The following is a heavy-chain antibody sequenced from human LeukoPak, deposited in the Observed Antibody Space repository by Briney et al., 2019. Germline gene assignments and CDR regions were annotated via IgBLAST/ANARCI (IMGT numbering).Heavy chain of an antibody. CDR1: GFTFGSYA. CDR2: ISGSGGST. V-gene: IGHV3-23*01. Sequence: GGSLRLSCAASGFTFGSYAMSWVRQAPGKGLEWVSAISGSGGSTYYADSVKGRFTISRDNSKNTLYLQMNSLRAEGTAVYYCAKSPYYDSSGYPPFDYWGQGTLVTVSS. D-gene: IGHD3-22*01. J-gene: IGHJ4*02. CDR3: AKSPYYDSSGYPPFDY.